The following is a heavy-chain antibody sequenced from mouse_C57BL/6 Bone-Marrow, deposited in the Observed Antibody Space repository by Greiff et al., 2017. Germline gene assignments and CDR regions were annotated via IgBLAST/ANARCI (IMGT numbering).Heavy chain of an antibody. J-gene: IGHJ3*01. D-gene: IGHD2-1*01. Sequence: VQLQQPGAELVKPGASVKMSCKASGYTFTSYWITWVKQRPGQGLEWIGDIYPGSGSTNYNEKFKSKATLTVDTSSSTAYMRLSSLTSEDSAVYYCARGGIYYGNYGFAYWGQGTLVTVSA. V-gene: IGHV1-55*01. CDR1: GYTFTSYW. CDR3: ARGGIYYGNYGFAY. CDR2: IYPGSGST.